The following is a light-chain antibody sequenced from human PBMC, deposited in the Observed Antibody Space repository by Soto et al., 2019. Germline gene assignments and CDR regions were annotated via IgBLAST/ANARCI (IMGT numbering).Light chain of an antibody. CDR2: VAS. Sequence: DIQLTQSPSFLSASVGDRVTLTCRASQDISTYLAWYQQKPGKAPNLLIYVASTLQNGVPSRFSGTGSGTEFTLTITNLQPEDFATYYCQQLDSYPLTLGGGTEVEI. CDR1: QDISTY. J-gene: IGKJ4*01. V-gene: IGKV1-9*01. CDR3: QQLDSYPLT.